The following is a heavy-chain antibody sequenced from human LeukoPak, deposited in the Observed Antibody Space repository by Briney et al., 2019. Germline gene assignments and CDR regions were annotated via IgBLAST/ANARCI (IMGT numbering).Heavy chain of an antibody. CDR2: ISGYNGNT. D-gene: IGHD1-26*01. J-gene: IGHJ4*02. CDR3: ASFSPTTATFDY. Sequence: ASVKVSSKPSGYTFTSYVISWVRQAPGQGLEWMGWISGYNGNTNYAQKLQGRVTMTTDTSTSTAYMELTSLRSDDTAVYYCASFSPTTATFDYWGQGTLVTVSS. V-gene: IGHV1-18*01. CDR1: GYTFTSYV.